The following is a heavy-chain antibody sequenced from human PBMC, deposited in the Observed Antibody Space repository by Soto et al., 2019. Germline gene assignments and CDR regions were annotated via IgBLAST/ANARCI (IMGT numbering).Heavy chain of an antibody. CDR3: ARGMSVSGWLLSNFDY. V-gene: IGHV3-64*01. D-gene: IGHD2-15*01. CDR1: GFTFSSYD. Sequence: GGSLRLSCAASGFTFSSYDMHWVRQAPGKGLEYVSGISSIGGNTFYANSVKGRFTISRDNSKNTQYLQMGSLRAEDMAVYYCARGMSVSGWLLSNFDYWGQGTLVTVSS. J-gene: IGHJ4*02. CDR2: ISSIGGNT.